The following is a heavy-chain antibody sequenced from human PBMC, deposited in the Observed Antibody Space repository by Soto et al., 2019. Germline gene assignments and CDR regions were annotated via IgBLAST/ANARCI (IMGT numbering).Heavy chain of an antibody. CDR2: IYYSGGST. CDR1: GGSISSYF. Sequence: SETLSLTCTVSGGSISSYFWNWIRQPPGKGLEWIGYIYYSGGSTNSNPSLKSRVTISVDTSKNQFSLRLNSATAADTAVYYCARATTFSSSLTSWGQGTLVTVSS. J-gene: IGHJ5*02. V-gene: IGHV4-59*01. D-gene: IGHD6-6*01. CDR3: ARATTFSSSLTS.